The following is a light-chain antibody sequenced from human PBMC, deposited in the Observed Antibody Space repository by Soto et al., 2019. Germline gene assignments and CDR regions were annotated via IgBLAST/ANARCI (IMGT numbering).Light chain of an antibody. CDR3: QQTRSYPST. Sequence: DIQMTQSPSTLSASVGDRVTITCRASQSITTWLAWYQQEPGKAPKLLIYDASILQSGVPSRFSGSGSGTDFTLTISSLQAEDFATYYCQQTRSYPSTFGGGTKVEIK. J-gene: IGKJ4*01. CDR1: QSITTW. V-gene: IGKV1-5*01. CDR2: DAS.